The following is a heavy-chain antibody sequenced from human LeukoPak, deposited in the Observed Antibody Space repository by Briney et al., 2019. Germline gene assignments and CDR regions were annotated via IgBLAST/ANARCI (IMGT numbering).Heavy chain of an antibody. J-gene: IGHJ4*02. V-gene: IGHV3-7*01. CDR1: GFSFSTYW. CDR3: VRDGDAYNFDY. D-gene: IGHD5-24*01. CDR2: IKQDGSEK. Sequence: TGGSLRLSCAASGFSFSTYWMSWVRQAPGKGLQWVANIKQDGSEKNYVDSVKGRFTISRDNAKNSLYLQMDSLRDEDTAVYYCVRDGDAYNFDYWGQGTLVTVSS.